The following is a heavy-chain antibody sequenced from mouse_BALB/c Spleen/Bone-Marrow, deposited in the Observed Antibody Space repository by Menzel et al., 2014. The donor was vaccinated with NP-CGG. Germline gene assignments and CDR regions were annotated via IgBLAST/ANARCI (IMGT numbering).Heavy chain of an antibody. Sequence: QVQLQQSGAELVKPGASVKLSCKASGYTFTNYWMHWVKQRPGQGLEWIGEINPSNGRTIYSEKFKSKATLTVDKSSSTAYMQLSSLTSEDSAVYYCARGFDYWGQGTTLTVSS. J-gene: IGHJ2*01. CDR3: ARGFDY. CDR1: GYTFTNYW. V-gene: IGHV1S81*02. CDR2: INPSNGRT.